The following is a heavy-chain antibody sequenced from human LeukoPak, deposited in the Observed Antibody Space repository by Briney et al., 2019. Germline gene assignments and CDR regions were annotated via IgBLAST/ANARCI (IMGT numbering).Heavy chain of an antibody. CDR3: ARDGGSYAFDI. V-gene: IGHV3-21*01. J-gene: IGHJ3*02. Sequence: GGSLRLSCTDSRFTFSRSAMHWVRQAPGKGLEWVSSISSSSSYIYYADSVKGRFAISRDNAKNSLYLQMNSLRAEDTAVYYCARDGGSYAFDIWGQGTMVTVSS. D-gene: IGHD3-16*01. CDR1: RFTFSRSA. CDR2: ISSSSSYI.